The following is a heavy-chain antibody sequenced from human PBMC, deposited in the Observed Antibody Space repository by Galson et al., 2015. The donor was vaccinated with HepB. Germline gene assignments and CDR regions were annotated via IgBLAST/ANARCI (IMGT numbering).Heavy chain of an antibody. CDR2: INPNSGGT. V-gene: IGHV1-2*02. D-gene: IGHD6-19*01. J-gene: IGHJ4*02. CDR1: GYTFTGYY. Sequence: SVTVSCKASGYTFTGYYMHWVRQAPGQGLEWMGWINPNSGGTNYAQKFQGRVTMTRDTSISTAYMELSRLRSDDTAVYYCAREFNQAVAGTPDYWGQGTLVTVSS. CDR3: AREFNQAVAGTPDY.